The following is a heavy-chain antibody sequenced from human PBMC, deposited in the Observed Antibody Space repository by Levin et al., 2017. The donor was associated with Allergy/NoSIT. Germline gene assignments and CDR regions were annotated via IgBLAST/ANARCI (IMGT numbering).Heavy chain of an antibody. CDR3: ARGSLLRGSGSYYYYYYMDV. CDR2: IYYSGST. V-gene: IGHV4-59*01. Sequence: SQTLSLTCTVSGGSISSYYWSWLRQPPGKGLEWIGYIYYSGSTNYNPSLKSRVTISVDTSKNQFSLKLSSVTAADTAVYYCARGSLLRGSGSYYYYYYMDVWGKGTTVTVSS. J-gene: IGHJ6*03. CDR1: GGSISSYY. D-gene: IGHD3-10*01.